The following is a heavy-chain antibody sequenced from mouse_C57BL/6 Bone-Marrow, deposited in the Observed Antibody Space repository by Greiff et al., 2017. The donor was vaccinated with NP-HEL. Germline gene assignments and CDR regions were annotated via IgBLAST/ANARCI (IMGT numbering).Heavy chain of an antibody. Sequence: QVQLKESGPGLVQPSQSLSITCTVSGFSLTSYGVHWVRQSPGKGLEWLGVIWSGGSTDYNAAFISRLSISKDNSKSQVFFKMNSLQADDTAIYYCAGFYYSNYEGYFDVWGTGTTVTVSS. D-gene: IGHD2-5*01. CDR2: IWSGGST. CDR3: AGFYYSNYEGYFDV. J-gene: IGHJ1*03. V-gene: IGHV2-2*01. CDR1: GFSLTSYG.